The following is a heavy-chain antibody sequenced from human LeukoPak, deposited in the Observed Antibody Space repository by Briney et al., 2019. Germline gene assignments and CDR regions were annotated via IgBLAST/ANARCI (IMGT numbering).Heavy chain of an antibody. CDR3: AKGVVVVPAASDY. D-gene: IGHD2-2*01. CDR2: ISGSGGST. Sequence: PGGSLRLSCAASGFTFSSYAMSGVRQAPGRGLEWVSAISGSGGSTYYADSVKGRFTISRDNSQNTLYLQMNSLRAEDTAVYYCAKGVVVVPAASDYWGQGTLVTVSS. CDR1: GFTFSSYA. V-gene: IGHV3-23*01. J-gene: IGHJ4*02.